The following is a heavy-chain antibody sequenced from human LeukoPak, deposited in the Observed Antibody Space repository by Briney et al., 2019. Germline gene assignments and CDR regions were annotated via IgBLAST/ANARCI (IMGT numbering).Heavy chain of an antibody. Sequence: GGSLRLSCAASGFTFSSYGMHWVRQAPGKGLEWVAVIWYDGSNKYYADSVKGRFTISRDNSKNTLYLQMNSLRAEDTAVYYCAKGVMFPPSYYFDYWGQGTLVTVSS. CDR3: AKGVMFPPSYYFDY. J-gene: IGHJ4*02. D-gene: IGHD3-16*01. V-gene: IGHV3-33*06. CDR1: GFTFSSYG. CDR2: IWYDGSNK.